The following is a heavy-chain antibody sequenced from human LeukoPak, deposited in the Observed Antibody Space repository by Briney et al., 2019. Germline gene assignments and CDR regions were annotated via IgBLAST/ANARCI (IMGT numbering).Heavy chain of an antibody. CDR1: GGSISSYY. CDR3: ARAGFGVLWFGEIDY. V-gene: IGHV4-4*07. CDR2: IYTSGST. Sequence: PSETLSLTCTVSGGSISSYYWSWIRQPAGKGLEWIGRIYTSGSTNYNPSLKSRVTISVDTSRNQFSLKLSSVTAADTAVYYCARAGFGVLWFGEIDYWGQGTLVTVSS. D-gene: IGHD3-10*01. J-gene: IGHJ4*02.